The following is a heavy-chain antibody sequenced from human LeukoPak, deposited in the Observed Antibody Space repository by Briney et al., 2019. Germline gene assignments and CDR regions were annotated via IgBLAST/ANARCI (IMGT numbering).Heavy chain of an antibody. CDR2: IKQDGSEK. V-gene: IGHV3-7*01. CDR3: ARDKVVGATHFDY. J-gene: IGHJ4*02. D-gene: IGHD1-26*01. CDR1: GFTFGTYW. Sequence: GGSLRLSCAASGFTFGTYWMSWVRQAPGKGLEWVANIKQDGSEKYYVDSVKGRFTISRDNAKNSLYPQMSSLRAEDTAVYYCARDKVVGATHFDYWGQGTLVTVSS.